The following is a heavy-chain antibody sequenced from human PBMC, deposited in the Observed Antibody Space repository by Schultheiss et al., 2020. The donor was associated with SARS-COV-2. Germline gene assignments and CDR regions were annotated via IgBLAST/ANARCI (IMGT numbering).Heavy chain of an antibody. CDR1: GGSFIGYY. D-gene: IGHD3-10*01. CDR3: GPSRGSNRHYGSGSPRHD. Sequence: SQTLSLTCAVYGGSFIGYYWSWIRQPPGKGLEWIGEINHSGSTNYNPSLKSRVTISVDTSKNQFSLKLSSVTAADTAVYYCGPSRGSNRHYGSGSPRHDWGQGTLVTVSS. CDR2: INHSGST. J-gene: IGHJ4*02. V-gene: IGHV4-34*01.